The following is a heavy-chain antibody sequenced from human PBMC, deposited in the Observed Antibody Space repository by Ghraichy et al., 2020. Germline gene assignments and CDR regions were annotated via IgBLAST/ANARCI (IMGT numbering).Heavy chain of an antibody. CDR2: ISPGDSDT. CDR1: GYTFTTYS. V-gene: IGHV5-51*01. D-gene: IGHD3-10*01. Sequence: GESLNISCKGSGYTFTTYSIGWVRQMPGKGLEWMGIISPGDSDTKYSPSFRGQVTISADKSISTAYLQWSSLQASDTAMYYCARTDYYGAGSQGYYHFMDVWGKGTTVTVSS. J-gene: IGHJ6*03. CDR3: ARTDYYGAGSQGYYHFMDV.